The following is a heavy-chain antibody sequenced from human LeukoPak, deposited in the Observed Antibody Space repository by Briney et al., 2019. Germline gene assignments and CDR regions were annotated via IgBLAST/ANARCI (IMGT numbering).Heavy chain of an antibody. J-gene: IGHJ6*02. CDR1: GFTFSSYW. Sequence: GGSLRLSCAASGFTFSSYWMHWVRQTPGKGLVWVSRINSDGSRTSYADSVKGRFTISRDNAKNTLYLQMNSLRAEDTAVYYCARVWVVPAASNDYYGMDVWGQGTTVTVSS. V-gene: IGHV3-74*01. CDR2: INSDGSRT. CDR3: ARVWVVPAASNDYYGMDV. D-gene: IGHD2-2*01.